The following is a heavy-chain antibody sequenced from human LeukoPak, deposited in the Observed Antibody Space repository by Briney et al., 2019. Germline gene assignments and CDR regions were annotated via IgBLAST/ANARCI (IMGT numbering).Heavy chain of an antibody. J-gene: IGHJ6*02. D-gene: IGHD6-19*01. CDR2: MNPNSGNT. V-gene: IGHV1-8*01. CDR3: ASGRWSSGWYDYYYYGMDV. CDR1: GYTLTSYD. Sequence: ASVKVSCTASGYTLTSYDINWVRQATGQGLEWMGWMNPNSGNTGYAQKFQGRVTMTRNTSISTAYMELSSLRSEDTAVYYCASGRWSSGWYDYYYYGMDVWGQGTTVTVSS.